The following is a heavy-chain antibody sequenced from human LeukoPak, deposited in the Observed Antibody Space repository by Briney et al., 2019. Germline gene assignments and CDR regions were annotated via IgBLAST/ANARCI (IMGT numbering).Heavy chain of an antibody. CDR2: ISYDGSNK. V-gene: IGHV3-30*18. CDR1: GFTFSSHG. Sequence: GESLRLSCAASGFTFSSHGMHWDRQAPGKGLEWVAVISYDGSNKYYADSVKGRFTISRDNSKNTLYLQMNSLRAEDTAVYNCAKDLAGSGSPDYWGQGTLVTVSS. J-gene: IGHJ4*02. CDR3: AKDLAGSGSPDY. D-gene: IGHD3-10*01.